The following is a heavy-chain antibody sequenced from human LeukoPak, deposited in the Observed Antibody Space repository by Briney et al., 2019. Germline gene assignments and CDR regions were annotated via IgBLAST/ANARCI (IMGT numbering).Heavy chain of an antibody. CDR3: ARDASRGTWDAFAI. CDR1: GGSISSYY. J-gene: IGHJ3*02. Sequence: SETLSLTCTVSGGSISSYYWGWIRQPPGKGLEWIGYIYYSGSTNYNPSLKSRVTISVDTSKNQFSLKLSSVTAADTAVYYCARDASRGTWDAFAIWGQGTMVTVSS. CDR2: IYYSGST. V-gene: IGHV4-59*01.